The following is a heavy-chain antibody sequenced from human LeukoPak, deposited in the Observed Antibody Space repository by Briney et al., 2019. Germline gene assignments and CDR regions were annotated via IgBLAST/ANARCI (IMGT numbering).Heavy chain of an antibody. CDR3: ARAGGYSYGSPLYFDY. J-gene: IGHJ4*02. V-gene: IGHV4-4*09. CDR2: IYTSGST. Sequence: PSETLSLTCTVSGGSISNYYWSWIRQPPGKGLEWIGYIYTSGSTNYHPSLKSRVTISVDTSKNQFSLKLSSVTAADTAVYYCARAGGYSYGSPLYFDYWGQGTLVSVSS. D-gene: IGHD5-18*01. CDR1: GGSISNYY.